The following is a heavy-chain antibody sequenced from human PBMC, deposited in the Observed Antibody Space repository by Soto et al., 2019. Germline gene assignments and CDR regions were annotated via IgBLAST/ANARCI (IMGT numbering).Heavy chain of an antibody. CDR3: AREIMPLTNDWYFDL. CDR1: GGSISGGVHR. Sequence: QVQLQESGPGLVKPSETLSLTCTVSGGSISGGVHRWSWIRQPPGKGLEWIGHIFDSGSTYYNPSLKSRLTISVDTSKNQFSLRLSSVTAADTAVYYCAREIMPLTNDWYFDLWGRGTLVTVSS. D-gene: IGHD2-8*01. CDR2: IFDSGST. V-gene: IGHV4-30-4*01. J-gene: IGHJ2*01.